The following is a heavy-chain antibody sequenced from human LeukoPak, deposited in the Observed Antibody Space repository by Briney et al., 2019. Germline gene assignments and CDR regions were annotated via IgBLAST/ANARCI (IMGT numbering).Heavy chain of an antibody. Sequence: GGSLRLSCAASGFTFSTYSMNWVRQAPGKGLEWVSYISGSGSTIYSADSLKGRFTISRDNANNSLYLQMNGLRDEDTAVYYCARACSGASCYSDYWGRGTLVTVSS. CDR2: ISGSGSTI. V-gene: IGHV3-48*02. J-gene: IGHJ4*02. CDR1: GFTFSTYS. D-gene: IGHD2-15*01. CDR3: ARACSGASCYSDY.